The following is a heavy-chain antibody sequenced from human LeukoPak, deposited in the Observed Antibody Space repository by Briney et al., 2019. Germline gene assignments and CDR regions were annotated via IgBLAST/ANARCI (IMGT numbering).Heavy chain of an antibody. D-gene: IGHD3-10*01. CDR1: GGSISSYY. CDR3: ARLRGGHYLDY. CDR2: IYYSGST. V-gene: IGHV4-59*01. Sequence: SETLSLTCTVSGGSISSYYWSWIRQPPGKGLEWIGYIYYSGSTNYNPSLKSRVTISVDTSKNQFSLKLSSVTAADTAVYYCARLRGGHYLDYWGQGTLVTVSS. J-gene: IGHJ4*02.